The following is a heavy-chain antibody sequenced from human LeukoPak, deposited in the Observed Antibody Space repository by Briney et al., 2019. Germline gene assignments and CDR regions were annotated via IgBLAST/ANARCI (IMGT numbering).Heavy chain of an antibody. CDR2: IYTSGST. V-gene: IGHV4-4*09. CDR3: ARVKRFLEWFANTYYYYMDV. Sequence: SETLSLTCTVSGGSISSYYWSWIRQPPGKGLEWIGYIYTSGSTNYNPSLKSRVTISVDTSKNQFSLKLSSVTAADTAVYYCARVKRFLEWFANTYYYYMDVWGKGTTATVSS. D-gene: IGHD3-3*01. CDR1: GGSISSYY. J-gene: IGHJ6*03.